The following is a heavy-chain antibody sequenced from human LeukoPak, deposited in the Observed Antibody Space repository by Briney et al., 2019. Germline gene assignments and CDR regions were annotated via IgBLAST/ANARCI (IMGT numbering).Heavy chain of an antibody. Sequence: SETLSLTCAVYGGSFSGYYWSWIRQPAGKGLEWIGRIYTSGSTNYNPSLKSRVTMSVDTSKNQSSLKLSSVTAADTAVYYCARVNYGSGSYQHYYYYMDVWGKGTTVTVSS. V-gene: IGHV4-59*10. D-gene: IGHD3-10*01. J-gene: IGHJ6*03. CDR2: IYTSGST. CDR3: ARVNYGSGSYQHYYYYMDV. CDR1: GGSFSGYY.